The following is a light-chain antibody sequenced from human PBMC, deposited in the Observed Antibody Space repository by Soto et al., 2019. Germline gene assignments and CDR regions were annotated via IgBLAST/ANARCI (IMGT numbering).Light chain of an antibody. J-gene: IGKJ5*01. CDR1: QTISSTY. CDR2: GAS. V-gene: IGKV3-20*01. Sequence: EIVLTQSPATLSLSPGERAILSCRASQTISSTYLAWYQQKPGQAPRLLIYGASSRATGIPDRFTGSGSGTDFSLTINRLESEDFAVYYCQHYGSSTGITFGQGTRLEIK. CDR3: QHYGSSTGIT.